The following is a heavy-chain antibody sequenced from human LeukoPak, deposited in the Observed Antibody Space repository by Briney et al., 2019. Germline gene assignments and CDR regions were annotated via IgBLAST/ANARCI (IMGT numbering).Heavy chain of an antibody. CDR3: AKSAAAMVTYYFDY. Sequence: GGSLRLSCAASGFTFSNSAISYAMSWVRQAPGKGLEWVSVISGSGGSTYYADSVKGRFTISRDNSKNTLYLQMSSLRAEDTAVYFCAKSAAAMVTYYFDYWGQGTLVTVSS. CDR2: ISGSGGST. V-gene: IGHV3-23*01. CDR1: GFTFSNSAISYA. J-gene: IGHJ4*02. D-gene: IGHD5-18*01.